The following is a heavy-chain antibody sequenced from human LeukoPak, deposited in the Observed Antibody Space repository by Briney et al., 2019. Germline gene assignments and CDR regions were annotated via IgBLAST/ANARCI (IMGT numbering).Heavy chain of an antibody. Sequence: KASETLSLTCTVSGASISSYYWAWVRQPPGKGLEWIGYVYYSGGTYYNPSLKSRVIISLDTSKNQFSLRLNSATAADTAIYYCARAPSDSSGYYYVEVDYWGQGTLVTVSS. CDR1: GASISSYY. CDR2: VYYSGGT. V-gene: IGHV4-59*01. CDR3: ARAPSDSSGYYYVEVDY. D-gene: IGHD3-22*01. J-gene: IGHJ4*02.